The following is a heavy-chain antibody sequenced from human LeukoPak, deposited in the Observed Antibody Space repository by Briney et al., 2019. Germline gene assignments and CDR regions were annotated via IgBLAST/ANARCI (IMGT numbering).Heavy chain of an antibody. CDR1: GFTLSSYS. CDR3: ARALGEQWLVRGYYFDY. Sequence: GGSLRLSCAASGFTLSSYSMNWVRQAPGKGLEWVSYISSSSSTIYYADSVKGRFTISRDNAKNSLYLQMNSLRAEDTAVYYCARALGEQWLVRGYYFDYWGQGTLVTVSS. J-gene: IGHJ4*02. V-gene: IGHV3-48*04. CDR2: ISSSSSTI. D-gene: IGHD6-19*01.